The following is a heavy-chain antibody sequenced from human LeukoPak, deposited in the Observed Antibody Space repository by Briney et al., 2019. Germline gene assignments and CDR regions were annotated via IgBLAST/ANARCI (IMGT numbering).Heavy chain of an antibody. V-gene: IGHV7-4-1*02. Sequence: ASVKVCCKASGYTFTSYARNWVRQAPGQGLEWMGWINTNTGNPTYAQGFTGRFVFSLDTSVSTAYLQISDLKAEDTAVYYCASSGYYSSIDYWGQGTLVTVSS. J-gene: IGHJ4*02. CDR1: GYTFTSYA. D-gene: IGHD3-22*01. CDR2: INTNTGNP. CDR3: ASSGYYSSIDY.